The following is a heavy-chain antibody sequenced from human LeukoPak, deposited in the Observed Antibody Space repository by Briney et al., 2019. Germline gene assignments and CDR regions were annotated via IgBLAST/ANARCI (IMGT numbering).Heavy chain of an antibody. CDR3: AREVYYCSSTSCPG. CDR2: INPNSGGT. J-gene: IGHJ4*02. V-gene: IGHV1-2*02. Sequence: GASVKVSCKASGYTFTGYYMHWVRQAPGQGLEWMGWINPNSGGTNYAQKFQGRVTMTRDTSISIAYMELSRLRSDDTAVYYCAREVYYCSSTSCPGWGQGTLVTVSS. CDR1: GYTFTGYY. D-gene: IGHD2-2*01.